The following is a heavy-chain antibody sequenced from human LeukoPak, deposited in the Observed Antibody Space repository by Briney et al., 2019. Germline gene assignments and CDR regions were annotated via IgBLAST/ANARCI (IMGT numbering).Heavy chain of an antibody. Sequence: SQTLSLTCTVSGGSISSSNYYWSWIRQSAGKGLEWIGRIYTSGSTNYNPSLKSRVTISVGTSKNQFSLNLSSVTAADTAAYYCAREGRGYCSGGTCYSVDWFDPWGQGTLVTVSS. V-gene: IGHV4-61*02. D-gene: IGHD2-15*01. J-gene: IGHJ5*02. CDR3: AREGRGYCSGGTCYSVDWFDP. CDR1: GGSISSSNYY. CDR2: IYTSGST.